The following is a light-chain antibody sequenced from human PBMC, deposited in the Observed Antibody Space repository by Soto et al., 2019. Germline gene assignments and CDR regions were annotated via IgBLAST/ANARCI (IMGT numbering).Light chain of an antibody. V-gene: IGLV2-14*01. J-gene: IGLJ2*01. CDR2: EVS. CDR1: SSDIGNYDF. CDR3: SSYTTSTSFIL. Sequence: QSVLTQPASVSGSPGQSITISCTGTSSDIGNYDFVSWYQQVPGTAPKAMIYEVSSRPSGVSNRFSGSKSGNTASLTISGLRAEDEAYYYCSSYTTSTSFILFGGGTKVTVL.